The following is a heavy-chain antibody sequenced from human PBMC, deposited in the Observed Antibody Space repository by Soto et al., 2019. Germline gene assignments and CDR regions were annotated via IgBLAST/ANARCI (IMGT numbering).Heavy chain of an antibody. CDR3: ARDRYYYDSSGYYYYGY. Sequence: QVQLVRSGAEVKKPGASVKVSCKASGYTFTSYGISWVRQAPGQGLEWMGWISAYNANTNYAQKLQGRVTMTTDTSTSTAYMELRSLRSDDTAVYYCARDRYYYDSSGYYYYGYWGQGTLVTVSP. V-gene: IGHV1-18*01. D-gene: IGHD3-22*01. J-gene: IGHJ4*02. CDR1: GYTFTSYG. CDR2: ISAYNANT.